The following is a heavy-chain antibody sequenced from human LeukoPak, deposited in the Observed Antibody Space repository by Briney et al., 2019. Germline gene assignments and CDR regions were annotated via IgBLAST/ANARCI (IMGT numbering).Heavy chain of an antibody. Sequence: ASVKVSCKASGYTFTSYGISWVRQAPGQGLEWMGWISAYNGNTNYAQKLQGRVTMTTDTSTSTAYMELRSLRSDDTAVYHCARDPNYYYDSSGYSSNAFDIWGQGTMVTVSS. D-gene: IGHD3-22*01. CDR3: ARDPNYYYDSSGYSSNAFDI. J-gene: IGHJ3*02. CDR2: ISAYNGNT. V-gene: IGHV1-18*01. CDR1: GYTFTSYG.